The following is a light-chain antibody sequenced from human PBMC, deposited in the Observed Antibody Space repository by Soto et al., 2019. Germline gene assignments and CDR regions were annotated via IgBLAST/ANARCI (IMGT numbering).Light chain of an antibody. CDR3: SSYTGSSTYVV. V-gene: IGLV2-14*01. J-gene: IGLJ2*01. CDR2: DVN. CDR1: SSDVGGYNY. Sequence: QSVLTQPAFVSGSLGQSITISCTGTSSDVGGYNYVSWYQQHPGKAPKLMIYDVNNRPSGVSNRFSGSKSGNTASLTISGLQAEDEADYYCSSYTGSSTYVVFGGGTKLTVL.